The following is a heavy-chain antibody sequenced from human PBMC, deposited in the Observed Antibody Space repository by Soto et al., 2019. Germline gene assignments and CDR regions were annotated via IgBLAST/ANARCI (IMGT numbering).Heavy chain of an antibody. CDR2: IIPILGIA. D-gene: IGHD3-9*01. Sequence: SVKVSCKASGGTFSSYTISWVRQAPGQGLEWMGRIIPILGIANYAQKFQGGVTITADKSTSTAYMELSSLRSEDTAVYYCARDPYYDILTGTSNWFDPWGQGTLVTVSS. J-gene: IGHJ5*02. V-gene: IGHV1-69*04. CDR1: GGTFSSYT. CDR3: ARDPYYDILTGTSNWFDP.